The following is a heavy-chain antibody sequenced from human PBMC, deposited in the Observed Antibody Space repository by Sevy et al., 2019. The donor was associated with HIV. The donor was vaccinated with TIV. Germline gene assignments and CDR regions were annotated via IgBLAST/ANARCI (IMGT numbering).Heavy chain of an antibody. CDR3: ARGRIAARRANWFDP. CDR1: GGSFSGYY. J-gene: IGHJ5*02. V-gene: IGHV4-34*01. Sequence: SETLSLTCAVYGGSFSGYYWSWIRQPPGKGLEWIGEINHSGSTNYNPSLKSRVTISVDTSKNQFSLKLSSVTAADTAVYYCARGRIAARRANWFDPWGQGTLVTVSS. D-gene: IGHD6-6*01. CDR2: INHSGST.